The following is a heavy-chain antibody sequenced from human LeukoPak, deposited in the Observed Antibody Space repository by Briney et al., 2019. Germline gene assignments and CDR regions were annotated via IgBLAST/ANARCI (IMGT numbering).Heavy chain of an antibody. CDR3: ARAHDTMVRGVSGY. CDR1: GYTFASYD. J-gene: IGHJ4*02. Sequence: ASVKVSCKASGYTFASYDINWVRQATGQGLEWMGWMNPNSGNTGYAQKFQGRVTMTRNTSISTAYMELSGLRSEDTAVYYCARAHDTMVRGVSGYWGQGTLVTVSS. D-gene: IGHD3-10*01. V-gene: IGHV1-8*01. CDR2: MNPNSGNT.